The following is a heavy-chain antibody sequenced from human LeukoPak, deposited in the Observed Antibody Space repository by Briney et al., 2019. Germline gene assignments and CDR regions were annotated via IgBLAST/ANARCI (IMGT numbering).Heavy chain of an antibody. CDR2: INPYSGGT. V-gene: IGHV1-2*02. Sequence: ASVKVSCKASGYTFTGYYMHWVREAPGQGLEWMGWINPYSGGTNYAQKFQGRVPMTRDTSISTAYMELSRLRSDDTAVYYCAKSWYGYGSGSDYWGQGTLVTVSS. J-gene: IGHJ4*02. CDR3: AKSWYGYGSGSDY. D-gene: IGHD3-10*01. CDR1: GYTFTGYY.